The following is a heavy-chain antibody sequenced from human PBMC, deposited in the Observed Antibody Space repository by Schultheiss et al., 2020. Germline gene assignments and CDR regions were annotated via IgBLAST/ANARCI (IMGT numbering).Heavy chain of an antibody. D-gene: IGHD3-10*01. J-gene: IGHJ6*02. CDR1: GYTSSSDW. Sequence: GGSLKISCEGSGYTSSSDWIAWVRQMPGKGLEWVGSIYLGDADTKYSPSFEGQVTISADTSINTVYLHWSGLKASDTAMYYCARHSFRSGSVGMHVWGHGTTVTVSS. CDR2: IYLGDADT. V-gene: IGHV5-51*01. CDR3: ARHSFRSGSVGMHV.